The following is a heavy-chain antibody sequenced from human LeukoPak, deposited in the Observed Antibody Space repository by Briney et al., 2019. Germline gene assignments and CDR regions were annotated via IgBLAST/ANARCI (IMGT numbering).Heavy chain of an antibody. V-gene: IGHV4-59*08. D-gene: IGHD3-22*01. J-gene: IGHJ4*02. CDR3: ARHPYDSSGYYDF. Sequence: SETLSSPGPAPVAPTMGTYATGTPNPPGKERGGIGYVYYRGSTNYNPSLKSRVIISVDTSKNEISLKLSSVTAADTAVYYCARHPYDSSGYYDFWGQGTLVTVSS. CDR2: VYYRGST. CDR1: VAPTMGTY.